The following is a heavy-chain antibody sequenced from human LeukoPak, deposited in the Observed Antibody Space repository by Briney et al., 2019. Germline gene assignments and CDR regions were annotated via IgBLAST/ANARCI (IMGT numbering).Heavy chain of an antibody. CDR2: IIPIFGTA. CDR1: GGTFISYA. D-gene: IGHD1-26*01. V-gene: IGHV1-69*13. CDR3: ARDSDSGSYYGWFDP. J-gene: IGHJ5*02. Sequence: SVKVSCKASGGTFISYAISWVRQAPGQGLEWMGGIIPIFGTANYAQKFQGRVTITADESTSTAYMELSSLRPEDTAVYYCARDSDSGSYYGWFDPWGQGTLVTVSS.